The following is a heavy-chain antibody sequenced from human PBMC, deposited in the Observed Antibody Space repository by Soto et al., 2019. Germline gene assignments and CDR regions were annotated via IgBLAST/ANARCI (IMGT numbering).Heavy chain of an antibody. CDR2: ISYDEINK. J-gene: IGHJ3*02. V-gene: IGHV3-30-3*01. D-gene: IGHD1-26*01. Sequence: GCLRLCCAASVFTFSNYAVHWVREAPGKGLEWVAVISYDEINKYYADSVKGRFTISRDNSKNTLSLQMNTLRAEDTAVYYCATFLLVGSFDIWGQGTMVTVSS. CDR1: VFTFSNYA. CDR3: ATFLLVGSFDI.